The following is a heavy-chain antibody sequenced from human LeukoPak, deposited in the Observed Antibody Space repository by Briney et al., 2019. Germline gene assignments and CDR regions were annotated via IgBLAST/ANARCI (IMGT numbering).Heavy chain of an antibody. CDR2: IYSGGST. J-gene: IGHJ3*02. Sequence: PGGSLRLSCAASGFTVSSNYMSWVRRAPGKGLEWVSVIYSGGSTYYADSVKGRFTISRDNSKNTLYLQMNSLRAEDTAVYYCASMVQNAFDIWGQGTMVTVSS. V-gene: IGHV3-66*01. CDR1: GFTVSSNY. D-gene: IGHD3-10*01. CDR3: ASMVQNAFDI.